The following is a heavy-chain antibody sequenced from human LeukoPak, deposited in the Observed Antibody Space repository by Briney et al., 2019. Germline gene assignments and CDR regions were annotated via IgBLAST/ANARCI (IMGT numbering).Heavy chain of an antibody. CDR3: ARDRPDDYGDFRDAFDI. J-gene: IGHJ3*02. CDR1: GGSISSYY. D-gene: IGHD4-17*01. V-gene: IGHV4-4*07. CDR2: IYTSGGT. Sequence: SETLSLTCTVSGGSISSYYWSWIRQPAGKGLEWIGRIYTSGGTNYNPSLKSRVTMSVDTSKNQFSLKLSSVTAADTAVYYCARDRPDDYGDFRDAFDIWGQGTMVTVSS.